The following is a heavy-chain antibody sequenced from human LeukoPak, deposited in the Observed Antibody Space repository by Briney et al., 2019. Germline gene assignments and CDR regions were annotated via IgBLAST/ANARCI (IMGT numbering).Heavy chain of an antibody. CDR1: GFTFSSYG. V-gene: IGHV3-7*01. CDR3: ARQDYYDSSGYPAHFDY. D-gene: IGHD3-22*01. CDR2: IKKDGSEK. J-gene: IGHJ4*02. Sequence: PGGSLRLSCAASGFTFSSYGMHWDRQAPGKGLEWVANIKKDGSEKYYVDAVKGRFTISRDNAKTSLYLQMNSLRAEDTAVYYCARQDYYDSSGYPAHFDYWGQGTLVTVSS.